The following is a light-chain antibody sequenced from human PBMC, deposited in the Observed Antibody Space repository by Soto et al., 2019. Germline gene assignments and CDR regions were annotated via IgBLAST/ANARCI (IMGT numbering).Light chain of an antibody. CDR3: ASVTRSVTVV. J-gene: IGLJ2*01. Sequence: QSVLTQPASVSGSPGQSITISCAGTSSDVGGYNYVSWCQQHPGKVPRLIISDVNKRPSGVSDRFSGSKSGNTASLTISGLQAEDEADYYCASVTRSVTVVFGGGTQLTVL. CDR1: SSDVGGYNY. V-gene: IGLV2-14*03. CDR2: DVN.